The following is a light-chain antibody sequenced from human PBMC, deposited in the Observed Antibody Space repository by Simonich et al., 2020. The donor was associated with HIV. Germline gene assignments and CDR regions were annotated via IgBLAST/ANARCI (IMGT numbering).Light chain of an antibody. CDR3: QQYYSTPLT. CDR2: WAS. J-gene: IGKJ3*01. V-gene: IGKV4-1*01. CDR1: QNILSSSNNKNS. Sequence: DIVMTQSPDSLAVSLGERATINCKSSQNILSSSNNKNSLAWYQQKPGQPPKLIIYWASTRKSGVPDRFSGSGSGKDFTLTISSLQAEDVAVYYCQQYYSTPLTFGPGTKVKI.